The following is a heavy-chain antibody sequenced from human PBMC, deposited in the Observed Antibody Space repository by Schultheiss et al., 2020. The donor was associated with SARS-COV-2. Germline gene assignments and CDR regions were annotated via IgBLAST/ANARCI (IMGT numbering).Heavy chain of an antibody. D-gene: IGHD6-19*01. CDR2: ISYDGSNK. V-gene: IGHV3-30-3*01. CDR1: GFTFSNAW. CDR3: AKWLVRGPFDY. Sequence: GESLKISCAASGFTFSNAWMSWVRQAPGKGLEWVAVISYDGSNKYYADSVKGRFTISRDNSKNTLYLQMNSLRAEDTAVYYCAKWLVRGPFDYWGQGTLVTVSS. J-gene: IGHJ4*02.